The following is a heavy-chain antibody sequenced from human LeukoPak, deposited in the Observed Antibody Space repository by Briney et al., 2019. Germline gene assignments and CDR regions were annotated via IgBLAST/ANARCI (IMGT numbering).Heavy chain of an antibody. V-gene: IGHV3-33*01. CDR2: IWYDGCNK. J-gene: IGHJ5*02. Sequence: GGSLRLSCAASGFTFSSYGMHWVRQAPGKGLEWVAVIWYDGCNKYYADSVKGRFTISRDNSKNTLYLQMNSLRAEDTAVYYCARDHIPSSSGWFDPWGQGTLVTVSS. CDR3: ARDHIPSSSGWFDP. D-gene: IGHD6-6*01. CDR1: GFTFSSYG.